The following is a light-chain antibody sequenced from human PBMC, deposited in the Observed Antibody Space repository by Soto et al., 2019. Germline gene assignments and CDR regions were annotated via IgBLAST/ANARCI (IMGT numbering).Light chain of an antibody. J-gene: IGLJ1*01. V-gene: IGLV2-8*01. CDR2: EVN. CDR3: SSNAGINNLGV. Sequence: QSALTQPPSASGSPGQSVTISCTGTSSDVGGYKYVSWYQQHPGKAPKLMIFEVNKRPSGVPDRFSGSKSGNTASLTVSGLQADDEADYYCSSNAGINNLGVFGTGTKVTVL. CDR1: SSDVGGYKY.